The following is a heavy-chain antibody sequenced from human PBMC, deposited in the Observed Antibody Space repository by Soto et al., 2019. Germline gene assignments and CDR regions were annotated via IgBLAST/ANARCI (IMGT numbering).Heavy chain of an antibody. D-gene: IGHD6-13*01. V-gene: IGHV3-30*18. CDR2: LSSDGSKT. CDR1: GFTFSSCA. J-gene: IGHJ4*02. CDR3: AKDRTSSWTFDY. Sequence: GSLRLSCAASGFTFSSCAMHWVRQAPGKGMEWVAFLSSDGSKTYYADSVKGRFTISRDNSKDTVYLQMNSLRVDDTAVYYCAKDRTSSWTFDYWGQGALVTVSS.